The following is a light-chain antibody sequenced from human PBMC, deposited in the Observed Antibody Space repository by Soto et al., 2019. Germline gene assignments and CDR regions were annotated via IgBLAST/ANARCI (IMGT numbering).Light chain of an antibody. Sequence: DIQMTQSPSTLSASVGERVTITCRASQSVSNWLAWYQQKPGKAPKLLIYDVSSVESGVPSRFSGSGSGTEFILTISSLQPDDFATYYHQQYDSYSWTFDQGTKVDIK. CDR2: DVS. V-gene: IGKV1-5*01. J-gene: IGKJ1*01. CDR3: QQYDSYSWT. CDR1: QSVSNW.